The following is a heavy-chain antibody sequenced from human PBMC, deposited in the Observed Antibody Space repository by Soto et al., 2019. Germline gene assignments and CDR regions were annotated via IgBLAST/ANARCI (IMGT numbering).Heavy chain of an antibody. CDR3: ARDGKGDWFDP. V-gene: IGHV3-48*01. Sequence: EVQLVESGGGLVQPGGSLRLSCAASGFTFSSYSMNWVRQAPGKGLEWVSYISSSSSTIYYADSVKGRFTISRDNAKNSLYLQMNSLRAEDTAVYYCARDGKGDWFDPWGQVTLVTVSS. CDR1: GFTFSSYS. D-gene: IGHD2-15*01. CDR2: ISSSSSTI. J-gene: IGHJ5*02.